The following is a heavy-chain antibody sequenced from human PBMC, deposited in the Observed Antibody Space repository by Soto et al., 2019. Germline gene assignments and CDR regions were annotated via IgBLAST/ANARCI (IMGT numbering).Heavy chain of an antibody. CDR3: ASGSMGGFQYYYYYYGMDV. CDR1: GYTFTSYG. D-gene: IGHD1-26*01. J-gene: IGHJ6*02. V-gene: IGHV1-18*01. Sequence: GVSVKVSCKASGYTFTSYGISWVRQAPGQGLEWMGWISAYNGNTNYAQKLQGRVTMTTDTSTSTAYMELRSLRSDDTAVYYCASGSMGGFQYYYYYYGMDVWGQGTTVTVSS. CDR2: ISAYNGNT.